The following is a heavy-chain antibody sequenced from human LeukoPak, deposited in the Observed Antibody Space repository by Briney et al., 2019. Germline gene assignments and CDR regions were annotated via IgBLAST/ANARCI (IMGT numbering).Heavy chain of an antibody. D-gene: IGHD3-10*01. J-gene: IGHJ4*02. CDR2: IYYSGST. V-gene: IGHV4-39*02. Sequence: SETLSLTCTVSGGSISSSSYYWGWIRQPPGKGLEWIGSIYYSGSTYYNPSLKSRVTISVDTSKNHFSLKLSSVTAADTAVYYCARVGGWFGGQEEYYFDYWGQGTLVTVSS. CDR1: GGSISSSSYY. CDR3: ARVGGWFGGQEEYYFDY.